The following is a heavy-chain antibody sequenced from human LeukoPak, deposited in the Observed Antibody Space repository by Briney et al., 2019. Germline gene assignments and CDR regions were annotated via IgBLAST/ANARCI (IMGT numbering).Heavy chain of an antibody. V-gene: IGHV4-4*07. Sequence: RASGTLSLTCTVSGDSIRGYYWSWIRQPAGKGLEWIGHIYTTGSTTYNPSLKSRVTMSVDTSKNQFSLKLNSVTAADTAVYYCARGYYSGWYFDLWGRGTLVTVSS. J-gene: IGHJ2*01. CDR2: IYTTGST. CDR3: ARGYYSGWYFDL. CDR1: GDSIRGYY. D-gene: IGHD2/OR15-2a*01.